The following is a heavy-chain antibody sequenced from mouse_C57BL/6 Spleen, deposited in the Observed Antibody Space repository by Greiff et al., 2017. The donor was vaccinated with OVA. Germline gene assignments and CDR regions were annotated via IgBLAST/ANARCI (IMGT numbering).Heavy chain of an antibody. J-gene: IGHJ1*03. V-gene: IGHV5-17*01. CDR3: AREIVPYWYFDV. CDR1: GFTFRDYG. D-gene: IGHD2-5*01. Sequence: EVHLVESGGGLVKPGGSLKLSCAASGFTFRDYGMHWVRQAPEKGLEWVAYISIGSSTIYYEDTVKGRFTISRDNAKNTLFLQMTSLRSEDTAMYYCAREIVPYWYFDVWGTGTTVTVSS. CDR2: ISIGSSTI.